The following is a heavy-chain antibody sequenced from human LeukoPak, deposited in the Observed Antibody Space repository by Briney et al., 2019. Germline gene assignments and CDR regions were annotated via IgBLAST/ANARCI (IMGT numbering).Heavy chain of an antibody. Sequence: GESLKISCEGSGFSFSNYWIAWVRQMPGKGLECMGIIYPGDSDTRYSPSFQGQVTISADKSTNTAYLQWGSLKASDTAMYYCARQPTILYYGMDVWGQGTTVTVSS. D-gene: IGHD2-2*01. CDR3: ARQPTILYYGMDV. CDR1: GFSFSNYW. V-gene: IGHV5-51*01. J-gene: IGHJ6*02. CDR2: IYPGDSDT.